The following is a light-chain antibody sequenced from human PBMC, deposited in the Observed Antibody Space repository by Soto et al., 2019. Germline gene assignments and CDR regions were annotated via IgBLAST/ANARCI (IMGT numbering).Light chain of an antibody. V-gene: IGLV2-14*01. Sequence: QSVLTQPASVSGSPGQSITISCTGTSSDVGGYNYVSWYQHHPGKAPRLMIYEVSNRPSGVSNRFSGSKSGNTASLTISGLQAEDEADYNCLSYTSRSTIVFGTGTKV. CDR3: LSYTSRSTIV. CDR1: SSDVGGYNY. CDR2: EVS. J-gene: IGLJ1*01.